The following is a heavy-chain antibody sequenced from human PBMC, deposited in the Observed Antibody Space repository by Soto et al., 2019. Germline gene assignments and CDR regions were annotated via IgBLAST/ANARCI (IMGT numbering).Heavy chain of an antibody. CDR1: GGSGSSGSYY. Sequence: SETLSLTCTVSGGSGSSGSYYWSWIRQPPGKGLEWIGYIYYSGSTNYNPSLKSRVTISVDTSKNQFSLKLSSVTAADTAVYYCARDNYYYDSSGYYLDYWGQGTLVTVSS. J-gene: IGHJ4*02. D-gene: IGHD3-22*01. V-gene: IGHV4-61*01. CDR2: IYYSGST. CDR3: ARDNYYYDSSGYYLDY.